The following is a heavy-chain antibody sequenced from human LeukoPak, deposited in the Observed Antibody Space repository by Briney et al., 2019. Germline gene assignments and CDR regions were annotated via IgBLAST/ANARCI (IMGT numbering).Heavy chain of an antibody. Sequence: ASVKVSCKASGGTFSSYAISWVRQAPGQGLEWMGRIIPIFGPANYAQKFQGRVTITTGESTSTAYMELSSLRSEDTAVYYCAAECGGDCYSGWFDPWGQGTLVTVSS. CDR2: IIPIFGPA. CDR3: AAECGGDCYSGWFDP. D-gene: IGHD2-21*02. CDR1: GGTFSSYA. J-gene: IGHJ5*02. V-gene: IGHV1-69*05.